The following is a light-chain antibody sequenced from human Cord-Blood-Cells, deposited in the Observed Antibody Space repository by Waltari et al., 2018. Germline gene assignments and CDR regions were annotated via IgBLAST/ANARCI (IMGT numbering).Light chain of an antibody. CDR1: QGLLHSNGYNY. Sequence: DIVMTQSPLSLPVXPGEPXXXXXXXSQGLLHSNGYNYLDWYLQKPGQSPQLLIYLGSNRASGVPDRFSGSGSGTDFTLKISRVEAEDVGVYYCMQALQTPAFGGGTKVEIK. V-gene: IGKV2-28*01. CDR2: LGS. J-gene: IGKJ4*01. CDR3: MQALQTPA.